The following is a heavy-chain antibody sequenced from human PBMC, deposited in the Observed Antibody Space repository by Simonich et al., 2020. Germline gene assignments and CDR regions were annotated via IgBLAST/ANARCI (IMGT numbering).Heavy chain of an antibody. V-gene: IGHV1-69-2*01. CDR1: GYTFTDYY. CDR2: VDPEDGET. D-gene: IGHD6-6*01. J-gene: IGHJ3*02. Sequence: EVQLVQSGAEVKKPGATVKISCKVSGYTFTDYYMHWVKPAPGKGLEGMGFVDPEDGETKYAEKFQGRVTITADTSTDTAYMELSSLRSEDTAVYYCATGFEYSSSSWAFDIWGQGTMVTVSS. CDR3: ATGFEYSSSSWAFDI.